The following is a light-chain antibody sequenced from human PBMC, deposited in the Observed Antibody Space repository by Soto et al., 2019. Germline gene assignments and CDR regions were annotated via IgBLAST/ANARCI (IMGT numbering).Light chain of an antibody. V-gene: IGKV3-15*01. J-gene: IGKJ2*01. CDR2: GAS. CDR1: QSVASN. Sequence: EIVMTQSPASLSVSPGDGATLSCRASQSVASNVAWYQQKPGQGPRLLIHGASTRAVGVPARFSGSGSGTDVPLTISSLQSQDFAVYYCQQYHSRPPQFTFGQGTKLQIK. CDR3: QQYHSRPPQFT.